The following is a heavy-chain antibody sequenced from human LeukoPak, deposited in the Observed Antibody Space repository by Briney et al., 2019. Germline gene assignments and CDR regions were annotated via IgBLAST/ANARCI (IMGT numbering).Heavy chain of an antibody. J-gene: IGHJ4*02. V-gene: IGHV3-21*01. CDR3: ARDAGIAAAGRRFGYFDY. CDR2: ISSSSSYI. CDR1: GFTFSSYE. D-gene: IGHD6-13*01. Sequence: PGGSLRLSCAASGFTFSSYEMSWVRQAPGKGLEWVSSISSSSSYIYYADSVKGRFTISRDNAKNSLYLQMNSLRAEDTAVYYCARDAGIAAAGRRFGYFDYWGQGTLATVSS.